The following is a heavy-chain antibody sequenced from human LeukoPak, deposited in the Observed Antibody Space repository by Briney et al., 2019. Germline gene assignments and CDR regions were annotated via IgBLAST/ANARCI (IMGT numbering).Heavy chain of an antibody. Sequence: GASVKVSCKASGGTFSMCAISWVRQAPGQGLEWMGRIIPIFGTANYAQKFQGRVTITADKSTSTAYMELSSLRSEDTAVYYCARAGDQYCSGGRCPMGYWGQGTLVTVSS. D-gene: IGHD2-15*01. CDR2: IIPIFGTA. J-gene: IGHJ4*02. CDR1: GGTFSMCA. V-gene: IGHV1-69*06. CDR3: ARAGDQYCSGGRCPMGY.